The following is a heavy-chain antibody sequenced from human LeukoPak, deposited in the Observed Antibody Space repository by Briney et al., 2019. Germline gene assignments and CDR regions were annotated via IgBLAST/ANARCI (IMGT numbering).Heavy chain of an antibody. J-gene: IGHJ1*01. Sequence: GSLRLSCAASGFPFSSYAMHWVRQAPGKGPEWVAVISYDGSNKYYADSVKGRFTISRDNSKNTLYLQMNSLRAEDTAVYYCASPSIGYYDSSGLSAECFQHWGQGTLVTVSS. D-gene: IGHD3-22*01. CDR3: ASPSIGYYDSSGLSAECFQH. CDR1: GFPFSSYA. CDR2: ISYDGSNK. V-gene: IGHV3-30-3*01.